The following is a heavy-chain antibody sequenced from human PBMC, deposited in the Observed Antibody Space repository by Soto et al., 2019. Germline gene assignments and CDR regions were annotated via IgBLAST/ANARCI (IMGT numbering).Heavy chain of an antibody. Sequence: GRSLRLSCVASGYVFSGHWVHWVRQVPGKGLEWVAGISGEGWTTKYADSVTGRFTISRDNAENTLLLQISSLRGEDTAVYYCTRGKYYAMDVWGHGTTVTVSS. V-gene: IGHV3-74*03. CDR2: ISGEGWTT. CDR3: TRGKYYAMDV. CDR1: GYVFSGHW. J-gene: IGHJ6*02. D-gene: IGHD3-16*01.